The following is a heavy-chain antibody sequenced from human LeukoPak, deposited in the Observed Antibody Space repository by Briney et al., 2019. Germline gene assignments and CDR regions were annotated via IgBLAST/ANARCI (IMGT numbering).Heavy chain of an antibody. V-gene: IGHV3-48*03. Sequence: GGYLRLSCAASGFTFSSYEMNWVRQAPGKGLEWVSYISSSGSTIYYADSVKGRFTISRDNAKNSLYLQMNSLRAEDTAVYYCAKEGAYDILTGYDYWGQGTLVTVSS. CDR1: GFTFSSYE. CDR2: ISSSGSTI. J-gene: IGHJ4*02. CDR3: AKEGAYDILTGYDY. D-gene: IGHD3-9*01.